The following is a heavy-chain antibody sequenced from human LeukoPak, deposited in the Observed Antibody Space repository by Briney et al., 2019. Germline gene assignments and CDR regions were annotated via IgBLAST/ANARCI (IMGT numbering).Heavy chain of an antibody. Sequence: GGSLRLSCAASGFTFRSDAMSWVRQAPGKGLEWVSGISGSGGSTYYADSVKGRFTISRDNSKNTLYLQMNSLRAEDTAVYYCAKGPPTMIVVVVDYWGQGTLVTVSS. V-gene: IGHV3-23*01. CDR3: AKGPPTMIVVVVDY. D-gene: IGHD3-22*01. J-gene: IGHJ4*02. CDR2: ISGSGGST. CDR1: GFTFRSDA.